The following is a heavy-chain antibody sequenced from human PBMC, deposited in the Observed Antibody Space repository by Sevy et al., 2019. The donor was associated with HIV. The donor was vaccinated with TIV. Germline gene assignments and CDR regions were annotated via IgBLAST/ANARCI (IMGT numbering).Heavy chain of an antibody. CDR1: GGSISSYY. J-gene: IGHJ4*02. V-gene: IGHV4-59*01. Sequence: SETLSLTCTVSGGSISSYYWSWIRQPPGKGLEWIGYIYYSGSTNYNPSLKSRVTISVDTSKNQFSLKRSSVTAADTAVYYCASDGPTGVDYWGQGTLVTVSS. CDR2: IYYSGST. CDR3: ASDGPTGVDY.